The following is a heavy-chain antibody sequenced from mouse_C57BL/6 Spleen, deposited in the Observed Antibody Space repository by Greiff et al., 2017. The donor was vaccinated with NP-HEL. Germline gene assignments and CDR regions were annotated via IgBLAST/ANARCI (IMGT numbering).Heavy chain of an antibody. V-gene: IGHV1-74*01. D-gene: IGHD3-2*02. CDR2: IHPSDSDT. J-gene: IGHJ4*01. CDR1: GYTFTSYW. Sequence: QVQLQQPGAELVKPGASVKVSCKASGYTFTSYWMHWVKQRPGQGLEWIVRIHPSDSDTNYNQKFKGKATLTVDKSSSTAYMQLSSLTSEDSAVYYCAMGDSSGYEGAMDYWGQGTSVTVSS. CDR3: AMGDSSGYEGAMDY.